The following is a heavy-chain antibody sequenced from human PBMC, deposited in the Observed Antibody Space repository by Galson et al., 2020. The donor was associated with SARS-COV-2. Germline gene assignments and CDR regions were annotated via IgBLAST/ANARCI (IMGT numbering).Heavy chain of an antibody. D-gene: IGHD3-3*01. CDR2: INQDGNEQ. J-gene: IGHJ5*02. V-gene: IGHV3-7*01. Sequence: QLGESPKIPCAAAGFKFSSYWMNWVRQAPGKGPEWVAKINQDGNEQKQVDSVKGRFTISRDNANNSLHLQMNSLRVEDTALYYCAGSSIPSVGVVIASRVGWFDPWGQGTLVTVTS. CDR3: AGSSIPSVGVVIASRVGWFDP. CDR1: GFKFSSYW.